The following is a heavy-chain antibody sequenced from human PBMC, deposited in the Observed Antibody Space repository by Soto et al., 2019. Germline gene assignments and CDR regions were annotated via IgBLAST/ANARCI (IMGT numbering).Heavy chain of an antibody. Sequence: GASVKVSGKACGLTFPRDDIECVRQTTGQGLEWMGWMNPISNSRGYTQNFQGRVTMTWNSPTSTAYMELSSLRSEDTAIYYCARYRTIAPMAFDIWGQGTLVTVSS. CDR1: GLTFPRDD. CDR2: MNPISNSR. J-gene: IGHJ3*02. D-gene: IGHD3-9*01. CDR3: ARYRTIAPMAFDI. V-gene: IGHV1-8*01.